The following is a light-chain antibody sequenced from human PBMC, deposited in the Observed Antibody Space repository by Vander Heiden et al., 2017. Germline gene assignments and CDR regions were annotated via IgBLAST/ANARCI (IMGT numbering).Light chain of an antibody. CDR2: AAS. J-gene: IGKJ4*01. V-gene: IGKV1-39*01. CDR3: QQSYSTPPLT. Sequence: DIQLTQSPSSMSASVGARVTIPCRASQSISSYLTCYQQKPGKAPKLLIYAASSLQSGVPSRFSGSGSRTDFTLTISSLQPEDFATYDCQQSYSTPPLTYGGGTKVEIK. CDR1: QSISSY.